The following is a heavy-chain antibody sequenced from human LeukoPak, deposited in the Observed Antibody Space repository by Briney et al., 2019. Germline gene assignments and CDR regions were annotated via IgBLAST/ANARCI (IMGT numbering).Heavy chain of an antibody. Sequence: ASVTVSCTASGYTFTSYYMHWVRQAPGQGLEWIGIINPSGGSTSYAQKFQGRVTMTRDTSTSTVYMELSSVRSEDTAVYYCARGDPSDVPAAIQQKLDYWGQGTLVTVSS. CDR3: ARGDPSDVPAAIQQKLDY. J-gene: IGHJ4*02. CDR1: GYTFTSYY. D-gene: IGHD2-2*02. V-gene: IGHV1-46*01. CDR2: INPSGGST.